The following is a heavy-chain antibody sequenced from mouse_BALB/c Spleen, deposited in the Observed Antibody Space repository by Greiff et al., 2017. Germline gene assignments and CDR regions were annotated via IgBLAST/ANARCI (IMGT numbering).Heavy chain of an antibody. Sequence: EVKLEESGGGLVQPGGSMKLSCVASGFTFSSYWMSWVRQSPEKGLEWVAEIRLKSDNYATHYAESVKGKFTISRDDSKSRLYLQMNSLRAEDTGIYYCTGGRYFDVWGAGTTVTVSS. CDR1: GFTFSSYW. J-gene: IGHJ1*01. CDR2: IRLKSDNYAT. V-gene: IGHV6-6*02. CDR3: TGGRYFDV.